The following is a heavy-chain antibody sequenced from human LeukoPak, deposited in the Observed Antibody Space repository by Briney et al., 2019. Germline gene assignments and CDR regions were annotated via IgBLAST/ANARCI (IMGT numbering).Heavy chain of an antibody. CDR2: ISWNGGST. V-gene: IGHV3-20*04. CDR1: GFTFDDFG. J-gene: IGHJ4*02. CDR3: ARDYTGGWNDN. Sequence: PGGSLRLSCAPSGFTFDDFGMSWVRQTPGKGLEWVSGISWNGGSTGYADSVKGRFTISRDNAKNSLYLQMNSLRAEDTAVYYCARDYTGGWNDNWGQGTLVTVSS. D-gene: IGHD7-27*01.